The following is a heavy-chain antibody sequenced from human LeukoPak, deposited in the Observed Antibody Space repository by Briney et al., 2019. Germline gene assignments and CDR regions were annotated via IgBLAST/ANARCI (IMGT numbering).Heavy chain of an antibody. Sequence: KVGESLKISCKGSGYSFTSYWIAWVRQMPGKGLEWMGIIYPSDSKIRYSPSFQGQVTISADRSISTAYLQWSSLKASDTAMYYCARVTSRDSGGYYYSLPYWGQGTLVTVSS. CDR2: IYPSDSKI. CDR1: GYSFTSYW. J-gene: IGHJ4*02. CDR3: ARVTSRDSGGYYYSLPY. V-gene: IGHV5-51*01. D-gene: IGHD3-22*01.